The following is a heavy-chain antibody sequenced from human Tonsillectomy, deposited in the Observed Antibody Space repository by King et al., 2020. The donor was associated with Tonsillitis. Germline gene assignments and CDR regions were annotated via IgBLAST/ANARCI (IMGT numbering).Heavy chain of an antibody. J-gene: IGHJ6*02. CDR2: IYHSGST. V-gene: IGHV4-38-2*02. Sequence: VQLQESGPGLVKPSETLSLTCAVPGYSISSGYYWGWIRQPPGKGLEWIGSIYHSGSTYYNPSLKSRVTISVDTSKNQFSLKLSSVTAADTAVYYCARDVVVVPAAMPVGVYYYYGMDVWGQGTTVTVSS. CDR1: GYSISSGYY. D-gene: IGHD2-2*01. CDR3: ARDVVVVPAAMPVGVYYYYGMDV.